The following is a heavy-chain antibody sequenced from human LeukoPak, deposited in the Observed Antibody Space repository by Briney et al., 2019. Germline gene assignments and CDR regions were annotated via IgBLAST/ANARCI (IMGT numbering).Heavy chain of an antibody. D-gene: IGHD1-26*01. CDR2: INLGGSAK. J-gene: IGHJ4*02. CDR3: AKDIAGMGATSDY. V-gene: IGHV3-7*03. CDR1: GFTLSGYW. Sequence: GGSLRLSCAASGFTLSGYWMNWVRQAPGKGLEWVANINLGGSAKLYVDSVKGRFTISRDNAKNSLDLQMNSLRAEDTAVYYCAKDIAGMGATSDYWGQGTLVTVSS.